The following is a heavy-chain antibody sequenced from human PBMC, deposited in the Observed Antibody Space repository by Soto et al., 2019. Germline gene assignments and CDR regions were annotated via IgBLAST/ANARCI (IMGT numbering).Heavy chain of an antibody. D-gene: IGHD4-17*01. CDR2: INHSGST. V-gene: IGHV4-34*01. CDR3: ARIAATVTGGDY. J-gene: IGHJ4*02. Sequence: QVQLQQWGAGLLKPSETLSLTCAVYGGSFSGYYWSWIRQPPGKGLEGIGEINHSGSTNYNPSLKSRVTISVDTSKNQFSLKLSSVTAADTAVYYCARIAATVTGGDYWGQGTLVTVSS. CDR1: GGSFSGYY.